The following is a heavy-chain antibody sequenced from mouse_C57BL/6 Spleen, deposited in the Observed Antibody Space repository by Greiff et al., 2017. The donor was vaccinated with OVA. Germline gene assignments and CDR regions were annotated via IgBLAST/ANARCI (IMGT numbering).Heavy chain of an antibody. CDR1: GYAFSSYW. V-gene: IGHV1-80*01. CDR2: IYPGDGDT. J-gene: IGHJ2*01. Sequence: QVQLQQSGAELVKPGASVKISCKASGYAFSSYWMNWVKQRPGKGLEWLGQIYPGDGDTNYNGKFKGKATLTADKSSSTAYMQLSSLTSEDSAVYFCARFDGYSFYFDYRGQGTTLTVSS. CDR3: ARFDGYSFYFDY. D-gene: IGHD2-3*01.